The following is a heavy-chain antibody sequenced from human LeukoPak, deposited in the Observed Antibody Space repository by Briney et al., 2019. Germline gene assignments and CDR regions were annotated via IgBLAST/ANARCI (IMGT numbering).Heavy chain of an antibody. CDR1: GGSFSGYY. V-gene: IGHV4-34*01. D-gene: IGHD5-12*01. CDR3: AREVVDLVATTLSYFDY. Sequence: SETLSLTCAVYGGSFSGYYWSWIRQPPGKGLEWIGEINHSGSTNYNPSLKSRVTISVDTSKNQFSLKLSSVTAADTAVYYCAREVVDLVATTLSYFDYWGQGTLVTVSS. CDR2: INHSGST. J-gene: IGHJ4*02.